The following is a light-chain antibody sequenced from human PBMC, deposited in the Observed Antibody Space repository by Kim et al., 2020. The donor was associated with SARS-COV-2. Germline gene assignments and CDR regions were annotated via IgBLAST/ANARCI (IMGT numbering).Light chain of an antibody. V-gene: IGKV3-20*01. CDR1: QSVSSSSF. CDR2: GAS. CDR3: QLYGNSPYT. Sequence: EIVLTQSPGTLSLSPGERATLSCRASQSVSSSSFLAWYQQKPGQAPGLLIYGASSRATGIPDRFSGSGSGTDLTLTISRLEPEDFAVYYCQLYGNSPYTFGQGTKLEIK. J-gene: IGKJ2*01.